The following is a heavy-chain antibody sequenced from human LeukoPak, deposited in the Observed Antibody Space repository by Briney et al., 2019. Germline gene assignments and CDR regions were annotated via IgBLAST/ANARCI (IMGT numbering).Heavy chain of an antibody. Sequence: GETLNISRKGSGYSFSSYWSGGVRRMPGKGLEGMGVIYPGDSDTRYSPSFQGQVTISADKSISTAYLQRSSLKASDTAVYYCVRRGGDGYNFFDYWGQGTLVTVSS. D-gene: IGHD5-24*01. J-gene: IGHJ4*02. CDR1: GYSFSSYW. CDR3: VRRGGDGYNFFDY. V-gene: IGHV5-51*01. CDR2: IYPGDSDT.